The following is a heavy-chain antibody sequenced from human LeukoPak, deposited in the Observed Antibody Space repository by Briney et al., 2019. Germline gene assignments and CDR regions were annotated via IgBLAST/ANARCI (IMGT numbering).Heavy chain of an antibody. CDR1: GFTVSSNY. CDR3: ARAQDYCSGSTCYGYFQY. V-gene: IGHV3-53*01. CDR2: TYSGGST. Sequence: GGSLRLSCAASGFTVSSNYMSWVRQAPGKGLEWVSATYSGGSTYYADSVKGRFTISSDNSKNTLYLQTNSLKAEDTAIYYCARAQDYCSGSTCYGYFQYWGQGTLVTVSS. D-gene: IGHD2-15*01. J-gene: IGHJ1*01.